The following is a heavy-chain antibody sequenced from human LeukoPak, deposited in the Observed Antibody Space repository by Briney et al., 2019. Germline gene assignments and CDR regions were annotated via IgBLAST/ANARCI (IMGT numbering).Heavy chain of an antibody. D-gene: IGHD6-19*01. CDR3: ARADSSGWYSYYFDH. Sequence: ASVKVSCKASGYTFTSYGISWVRQAPGQGLEWMGWISAYNGNTNYAQKLQGRVTMTTDTSTSTAYMELRSLRSDDTAVYYCARADSSGWYSYYFDHWGQGTLVTVSS. V-gene: IGHV1-18*01. CDR2: ISAYNGNT. CDR1: GYTFTSYG. J-gene: IGHJ4*02.